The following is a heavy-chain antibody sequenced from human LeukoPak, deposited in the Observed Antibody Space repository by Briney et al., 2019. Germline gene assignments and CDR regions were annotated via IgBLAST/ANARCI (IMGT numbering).Heavy chain of an antibody. CDR3: AKDYSSSF. D-gene: IGHD6-6*01. CDR2: ISGSGDTT. CDR1: GGSISIYY. V-gene: IGHV3-23*01. J-gene: IGHJ4*02. Sequence: PSETLSLTCTVSGGSISIYYWSWVRQAPGKGLEWVAGISGSGDTTYYAESVKGRFTISRDNSRTTLYLQMNRLRAEDTAIYYCAKDYSSSFWGQGTLVTVSS.